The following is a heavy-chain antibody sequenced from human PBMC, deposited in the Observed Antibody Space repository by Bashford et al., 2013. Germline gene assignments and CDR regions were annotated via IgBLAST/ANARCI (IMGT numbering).Heavy chain of an antibody. CDR2: INPNSGGT. CDR3: ARRPGASGWPSDAFDI. D-gene: IGHD6-19*01. J-gene: IGHJ3*02. CDR1: GYTFTGYY. Sequence: ASVKVSCKASGYTFTGYYMHWVRQAPGQGLEWMGWINPNSGGTNYAQKFQGRVTMTRDTSISTAYMELSRLRSDDTAVYYCARRPGASGWPSDAFDIVGQGTMVTVSS. V-gene: IGHV1-2*02.